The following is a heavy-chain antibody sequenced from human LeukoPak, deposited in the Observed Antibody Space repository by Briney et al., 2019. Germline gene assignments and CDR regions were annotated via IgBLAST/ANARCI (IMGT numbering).Heavy chain of an antibody. CDR3: AREKRPGVYYYGMDV. Sequence: GGSLRLSCAASGFTFSSYGMHWVRQAPGKGLEWVAFIRYDGSNKHYADSVKGRFTISRDNAKNSLYLQMNSLRAEDTAVYYCAREKRPGVYYYGMDVWGQGTTVTVSS. D-gene: IGHD7-27*01. V-gene: IGHV3-30*02. J-gene: IGHJ6*02. CDR1: GFTFSSYG. CDR2: IRYDGSNK.